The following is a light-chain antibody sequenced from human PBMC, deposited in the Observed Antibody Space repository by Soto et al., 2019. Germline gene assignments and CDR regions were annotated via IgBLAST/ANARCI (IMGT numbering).Light chain of an antibody. J-gene: IGKJ5*01. CDR2: GAS. CDR1: QSVSSN. V-gene: IGKV3-15*01. CDR3: QQYNNWPPIT. Sequence: EIVMTQSPATLSVSPGERATLSCRASQSVSSNLAWYQQEPGQAPRLLIYGASTSATGIQARLSGSGSGTEFTLTISSLQSEDFAVYYCQQYNNWPPITFGQGKRLEIK.